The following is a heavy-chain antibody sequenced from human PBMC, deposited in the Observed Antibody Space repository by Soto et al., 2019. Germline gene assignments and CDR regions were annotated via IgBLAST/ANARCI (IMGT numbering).Heavy chain of an antibody. Sequence: SETLSLTCAVSSGSISSSNWWSWVRQPPGKGLEWIGEIYHSGSTNYNPSLKSRVTISVDKSKNQFSLKLSSVTAADTAVYYCASGVGWLRKPLPNIWGQGTLVTVSS. V-gene: IGHV4-4*02. D-gene: IGHD5-12*01. CDR1: SGSISSSNW. CDR3: ASGVGWLRKPLPNI. J-gene: IGHJ4*02. CDR2: IYHSGST.